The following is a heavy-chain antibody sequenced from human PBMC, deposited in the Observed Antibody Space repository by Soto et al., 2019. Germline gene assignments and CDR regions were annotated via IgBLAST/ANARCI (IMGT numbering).Heavy chain of an antibody. D-gene: IGHD6-6*01. CDR3: ARLEGSQLVRYNWFDP. CDR1: GGSISSYY. J-gene: IGHJ5*02. CDR2: IYYSGST. Sequence: PSETLSLTCTVSGGSISSYYWSWIRQPPGKGLEWIGYIYYSGSTNYNPSLKSRVTISVDTSKNQFSLKLSSVTAADTAVYYCARLEGSQLVRYNWFDPWGQGTLVTVSS. V-gene: IGHV4-59*08.